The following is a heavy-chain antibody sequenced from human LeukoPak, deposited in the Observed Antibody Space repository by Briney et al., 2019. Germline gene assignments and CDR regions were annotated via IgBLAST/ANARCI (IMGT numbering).Heavy chain of an antibody. CDR3: ARDHPTRGIAVAGTDYYYYYMDV. CDR1: GGTFSSYA. D-gene: IGHD6-19*01. V-gene: IGHV1-69*05. J-gene: IGHJ6*03. CDR2: IIPIFGTA. Sequence: GASVKVSCKASGGTFSSYAISWVRQAPGQGLEWMGGIIPIFGTANYAQKFQGRVTIATDESTSTAYMELSSLRSEDTAVYYCARDHPTRGIAVAGTDYYYYYMDVWGKGTTVTVSS.